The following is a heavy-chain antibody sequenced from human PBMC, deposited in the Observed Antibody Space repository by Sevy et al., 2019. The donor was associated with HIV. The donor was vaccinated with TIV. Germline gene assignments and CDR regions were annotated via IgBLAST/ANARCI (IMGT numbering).Heavy chain of an antibody. CDR2: IYYTGST. J-gene: IGHJ5*02. V-gene: IGHV4-59*01. D-gene: IGHD5-12*01. CDR1: GGSISAYY. Sequence: SETLSLTCTVSGGSISAYYWSWIRQPPGKALEYIGYIYYTGSTNYNPSLKNRVTISVDTSKNQFSLNLSSVTAADTAVYYCTRAPPVRSGDDSLNWFDPWGQGTLVTVSS. CDR3: TRAPPVRSGDDSLNWFDP.